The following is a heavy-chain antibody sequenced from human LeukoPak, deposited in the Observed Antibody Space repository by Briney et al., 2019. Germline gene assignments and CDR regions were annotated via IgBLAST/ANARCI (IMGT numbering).Heavy chain of an antibody. V-gene: IGHV5-51*01. CDR2: IYPSDSDT. CDR3: ASTPALVAALDF. Sequence: GESLKISCQGSGYSFTSSWIGWVRQMPRKGLEWMGIIYPSDSDTRYSPSFQGLVTISADKSISTAYLQWSALKASDTTTYYCASTPALVAALDFWGQGTLVTVSS. CDR1: GYSFTSSW. J-gene: IGHJ4*02. D-gene: IGHD2-15*01.